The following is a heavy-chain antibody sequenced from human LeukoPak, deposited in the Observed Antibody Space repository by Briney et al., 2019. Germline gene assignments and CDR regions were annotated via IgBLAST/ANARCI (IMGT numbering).Heavy chain of an antibody. Sequence: VSVKVSCKASGYTFSNYGISWLRQAPGQGLEWVGWLDTYKGDTNYGQKFKGRVTMTTDSSTDTAYVELRSLRPDDTAVYYCAREGLTLALDFWGQGTLVTVSS. D-gene: IGHD3-16*01. CDR2: LDTYKGDT. V-gene: IGHV1-18*01. CDR1: GYTFSNYG. J-gene: IGHJ4*02. CDR3: AREGLTLALDF.